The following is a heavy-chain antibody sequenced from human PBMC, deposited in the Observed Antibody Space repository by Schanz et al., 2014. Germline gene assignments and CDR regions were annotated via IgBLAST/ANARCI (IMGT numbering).Heavy chain of an antibody. CDR3: AREKRRTEVVLDH. CDR1: GFTFSSYG. V-gene: IGHV3-21*02. Sequence: LVESGGGVVQPGRSLRLSCAASGFTFSSYGMHWVRQVPGKGLEWVSPISSTSTYINYADSVKGRFTISRDNSRKTLSLQMNSLRAKDTAVYYCAREKRRTEVVLDHWGQGTLVTVS. J-gene: IGHJ4*02. CDR2: ISSTSTYI.